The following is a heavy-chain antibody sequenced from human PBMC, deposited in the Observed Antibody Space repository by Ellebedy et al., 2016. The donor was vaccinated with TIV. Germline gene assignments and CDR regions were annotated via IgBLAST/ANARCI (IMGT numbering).Heavy chain of an antibody. J-gene: IGHJ4*02. D-gene: IGHD6-19*01. CDR1: GFTFSNAW. CDR3: TTGLSVTVAGDFDY. Sequence: GGSLRLXCAASGFTFSNAWMSWVRQAPGKGLEWVGRIKSKTDGGTIDYAAPVKGRFTISRDDSKNTLYLQMNSLKTEDTAVYYCTTGLSVTVAGDFDYWGQGTLVTVSS. CDR2: IKSKTDGGTI. V-gene: IGHV3-15*01.